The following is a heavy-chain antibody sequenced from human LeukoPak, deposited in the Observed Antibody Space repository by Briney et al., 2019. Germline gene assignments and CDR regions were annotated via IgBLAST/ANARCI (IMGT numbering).Heavy chain of an antibody. V-gene: IGHV3-48*01. CDR1: GFTFSSYS. Sequence: GGSLRLSCAASGFTFSSYSMNWVRQAPGKGLEWVSYISSSSSTIYYADPVKGRFTISRDNAKNSLYLQMNSLRAEDTAVYYCARAYPPGTGAFDIWGQGTMVTVSS. CDR2: ISSSSSTI. CDR3: ARAYPPGTGAFDI. J-gene: IGHJ3*02. D-gene: IGHD1-14*01.